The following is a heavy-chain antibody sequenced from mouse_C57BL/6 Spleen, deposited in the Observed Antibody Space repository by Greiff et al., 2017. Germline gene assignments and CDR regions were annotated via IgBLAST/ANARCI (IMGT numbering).Heavy chain of an antibody. CDR1: GFTFSDYY. J-gene: IGHJ4*01. Sequence: EVHLVESEGGLVQPGSSMKLSCTASGFTFSDYYMAWVRQVPEKGLEWVANINYDGSSTYYLDSLKSRFIISRDNAKNILYLQMSSLKSEDTATYYCARGGVGYYNYAMDYWGQGTSVTVSS. CDR3: ARGGVGYYNYAMDY. D-gene: IGHD2-3*01. CDR2: INYDGSST. V-gene: IGHV5-16*01.